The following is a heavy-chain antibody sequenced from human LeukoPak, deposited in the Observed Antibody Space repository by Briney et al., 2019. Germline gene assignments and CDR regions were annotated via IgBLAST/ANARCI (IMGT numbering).Heavy chain of an antibody. V-gene: IGHV3-30*02. CDR3: KGYGWEASYYYYYMDV. CDR2: IRYDGTNK. D-gene: IGHD1-26*01. J-gene: IGHJ6*03. Sequence: GGSLRLSCAASGFTFSSYGMHWVRQAPGKGLEWVAFIRYDGTNKYYADSVKGRFTISRDNSKNTLYLQMNSLRAEDTAVYCAKGYGWEASYYYYYMDVWVKGITVTISS. CDR1: GFTFSSYG.